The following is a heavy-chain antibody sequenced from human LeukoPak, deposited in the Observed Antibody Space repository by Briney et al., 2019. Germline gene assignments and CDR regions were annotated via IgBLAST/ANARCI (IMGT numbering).Heavy chain of an antibody. D-gene: IGHD3-16*01. CDR1: GNSFTSYY. CDR2: IYYSGST. CDR3: ARIMDTAWGMDV. Sequence: SETLSLTCSVSGNSFTSYYLSWIRQPPGQVLEWIGEIYYSGSTNNNPSLKSRVTISVDTSKNQFSLKLTSVTAADTAVYDCARIMDTAWGMDVWGQGTTVTVSS. J-gene: IGHJ6*02. V-gene: IGHV4-59*01.